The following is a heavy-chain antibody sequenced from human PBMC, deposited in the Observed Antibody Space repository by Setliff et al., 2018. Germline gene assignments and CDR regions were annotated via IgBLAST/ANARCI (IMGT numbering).Heavy chain of an antibody. V-gene: IGHV1-69*05. CDR1: GYIFNTFG. Sequence: SVKVSCKASGYIFNTFGINWMRRAPGQGLEWMGGIMPIFGTTNYAQKFQGRVTIITDESTSTAYMELSSLRSDDMAVYYCARGRPTANPYYYYYMDVWGKGTTVTVSS. J-gene: IGHJ6*03. CDR2: IMPIFGTT. D-gene: IGHD4-4*01. CDR3: ARGRPTANPYYYYYMDV.